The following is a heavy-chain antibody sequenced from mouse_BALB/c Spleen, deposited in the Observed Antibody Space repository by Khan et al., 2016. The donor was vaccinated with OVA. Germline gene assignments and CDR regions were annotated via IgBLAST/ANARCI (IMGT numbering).Heavy chain of an antibody. CDR1: GYTFSVYW. D-gene: IGHD2-13*01. V-gene: IGHV1-7*01. CDR3: ARRCFYGDLWCFDV. J-gene: IGHJ1*01. CDR2: INPSSGYS. Sequence: QVQLQQSGAELANPGASVKMSCKSSGYTFSVYWIYWLKQRPGQGLEWIGYINPSSGYSDYNQRFKDKATLTADKSSTTAYMQLSSLTSEDSGVYFCARRCFYGDLWCFDVWGEGTPVTVS.